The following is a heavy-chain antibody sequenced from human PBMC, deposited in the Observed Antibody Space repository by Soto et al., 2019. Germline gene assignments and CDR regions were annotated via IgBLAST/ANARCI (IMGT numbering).Heavy chain of an antibody. CDR1: GGTFSSYA. Sequence: SVKVSCKASGGTFSSYAISWVRQAPGQGLEWMGGIIPIFGTANYAQKFQGRVTITADESTSTAYMELSSLRSEDTAVYYCASTWDIVLVPAVPVPSTSYYYGMDVRGQRTTVTVSS. J-gene: IGHJ6*02. D-gene: IGHD2-2*01. CDR3: ASTWDIVLVPAVPVPSTSYYYGMDV. CDR2: IIPIFGTA. V-gene: IGHV1-69*13.